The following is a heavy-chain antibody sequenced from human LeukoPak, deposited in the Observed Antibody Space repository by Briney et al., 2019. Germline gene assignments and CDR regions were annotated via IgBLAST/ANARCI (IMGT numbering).Heavy chain of an antibody. J-gene: IGHJ4*02. CDR3: AVVGTILRDFDY. CDR1: GGSFSGYY. D-gene: IGHD2-15*01. CDR2: INHSGST. Sequence: SETLSLTCAVYGGSFSGYYWSWIRQPPGKGLEWIGEINHSGSTNYNPSLKSRVTISVDTSKNQFSLKLSSVTAADTAVYYCAVVGTILRDFDYWGQGTLVTVSS. V-gene: IGHV4-34*01.